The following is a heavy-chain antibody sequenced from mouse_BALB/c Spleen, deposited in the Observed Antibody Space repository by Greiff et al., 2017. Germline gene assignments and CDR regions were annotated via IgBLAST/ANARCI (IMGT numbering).Heavy chain of an antibody. CDR2: INPSTGYT. J-gene: IGHJ3*01. D-gene: IGHD2-14*01. CDR3: ARKDRYDGFAY. V-gene: IGHV1-7*01. CDR1: GYTFTSYW. Sequence: QVQLQQSWAELAKPGASVKMSCKASGYTFTSYWMHWVKQRPGQGLEWIGYINPSTGYTEYNQKFKDKATLTADKSSSTAYMQLSSLTSEDSAVYYCARKDRYDGFAYWGQGTLVTVSA.